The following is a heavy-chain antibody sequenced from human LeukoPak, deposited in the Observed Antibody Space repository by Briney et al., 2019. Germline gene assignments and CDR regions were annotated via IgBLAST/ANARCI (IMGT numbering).Heavy chain of an antibody. CDR3: ARWRQNYYGSGSFPL. CDR1: GGSFSGYY. D-gene: IGHD3-10*01. CDR2: INHSGST. Sequence: SETLSLTCAVYGGSFSGYYWSWIRQPPGKGLEWIGEINHSGSTNYNPSLKSRVTISVDTSKNQFSLKLSSVTAADTAVYYCARWRQNYYGSGSFPLWGQGALVTVSS. J-gene: IGHJ4*02. V-gene: IGHV4-34*01.